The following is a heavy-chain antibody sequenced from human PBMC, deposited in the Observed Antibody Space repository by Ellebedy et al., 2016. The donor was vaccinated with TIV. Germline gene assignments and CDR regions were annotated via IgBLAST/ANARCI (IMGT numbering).Heavy chain of an antibody. CDR3: ANGAYDI. CDR1: GFTFSSYW. CDR2: IKQDGSET. J-gene: IGHJ3*02. Sequence: PGGSLRLSCADSGFTFSSYWMSWVRQAPGKGLEWVANIKQDGSETQYVDSVKGRFTISRDNAKISLYLQMNSLTADDTAVYYCANGAYDIWGQGTMVTVSS. V-gene: IGHV3-7*01. D-gene: IGHD5-24*01.